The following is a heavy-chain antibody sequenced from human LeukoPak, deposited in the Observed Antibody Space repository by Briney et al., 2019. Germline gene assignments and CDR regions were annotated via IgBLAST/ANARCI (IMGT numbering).Heavy chain of an antibody. CDR1: GFTFSSYG. V-gene: IGHV3-30*18. J-gene: IGHJ4*02. D-gene: IGHD2-15*01. Sequence: GRSLRLSCAASGFTFSSYGMHWVRQAPGKGLEWVAVISYDGSNKYYADSVKGRFTISRDNSKNTLYLQMNSLRAEDTAVYYCAKDPLGYCSGGSYYSSLGFDYWGQGTLVTVSP. CDR2: ISYDGSNK. CDR3: AKDPLGYCSGGSYYSSLGFDY.